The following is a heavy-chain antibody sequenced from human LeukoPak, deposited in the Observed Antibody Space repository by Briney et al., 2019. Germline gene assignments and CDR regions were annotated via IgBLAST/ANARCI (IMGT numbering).Heavy chain of an antibody. CDR2: ISSSGSTI. D-gene: IGHD2-21*02. J-gene: IGHJ3*02. CDR1: GFTFSDYY. Sequence: PGGSLRLSCAASGFTFSDYYMSWIRQAPGKGLEWVSYISSSGSTIYYADSVKGQFTISRDNAKNSLYLQMNSLRAEDTAVYYCARAPGCGGDCYSPSDAFDIWGQGTMVTVSS. V-gene: IGHV3-11*04. CDR3: ARAPGCGGDCYSPSDAFDI.